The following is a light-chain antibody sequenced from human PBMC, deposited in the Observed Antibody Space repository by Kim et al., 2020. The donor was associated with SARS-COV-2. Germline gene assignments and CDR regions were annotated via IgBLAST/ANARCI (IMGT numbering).Light chain of an antibody. CDR1: QSVSSY. V-gene: IGKV3-11*01. CDR3: QQRSNWPPIT. CDR2: DAS. Sequence: PGERANLSCRASQSVSSYLAWYQQKPGQAPRLLIYDASNRATGIPARFSGSGSGTDFTLTISSLEPEDFAVYYCQQRSNWPPITFGQGTRLEIK. J-gene: IGKJ5*01.